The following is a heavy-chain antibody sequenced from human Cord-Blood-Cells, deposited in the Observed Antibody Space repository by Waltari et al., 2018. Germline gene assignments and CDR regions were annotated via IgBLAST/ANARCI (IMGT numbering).Heavy chain of an antibody. CDR2: INHSGST. V-gene: IGHV4-34*01. D-gene: IGHD7-27*01. CDR3: ARGQGPAGDPGFDY. J-gene: IGHJ4*02. Sequence: QVQLQQWGAGLLKPSETLSLTCAVYGGSFSGYYCSWIRQPPGKGLEWIGEINHSGSTNYNPSLKSRVTISVDTSKNQFSLKLSSVTAADTAVYYCARGQGPAGDPGFDYWGQGTLVTVSS. CDR1: GGSFSGYY.